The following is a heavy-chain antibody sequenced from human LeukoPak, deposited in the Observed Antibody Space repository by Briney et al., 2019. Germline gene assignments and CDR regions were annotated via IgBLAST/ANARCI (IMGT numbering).Heavy chain of an antibody. D-gene: IGHD3-9*01. CDR2: ISSSGSTI. CDR3: AKDGYDILTGYRRFDP. V-gene: IGHV3-48*01. CDR1: GFTFNTYS. J-gene: IGHJ5*02. Sequence: GGSLRLSCAASGFTFNTYSMNWVRQAPGKGLEWLSYISSSGSTIYYVDSVKGRFTISRDNAKNSLYLQMNSLRAEDTAVYYCAKDGYDILTGYRRFDPWGQGTLVTVSS.